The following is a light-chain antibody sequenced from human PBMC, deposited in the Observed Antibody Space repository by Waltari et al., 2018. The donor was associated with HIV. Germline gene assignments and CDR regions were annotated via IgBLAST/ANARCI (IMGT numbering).Light chain of an antibody. Sequence: SYVLTQPPSVSVAPGKTARITCGGNNIARISVHWYQQKPGQAPVLVIYYDSDRPSGLPERFSGSNSGNTATLTISRVEAGDEADYYCQVWDNNSEHPGVVFGGGTKLTVL. CDR2: YDS. J-gene: IGLJ2*01. CDR3: QVWDNNSEHPGVV. V-gene: IGLV3-21*04. CDR1: NIARIS.